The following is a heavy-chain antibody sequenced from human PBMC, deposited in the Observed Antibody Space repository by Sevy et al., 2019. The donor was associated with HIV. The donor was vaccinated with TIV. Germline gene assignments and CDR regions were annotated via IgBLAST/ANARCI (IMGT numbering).Heavy chain of an antibody. D-gene: IGHD3-10*01. CDR1: GFTFDDYA. V-gene: IGHV3-9*01. J-gene: IGHJ6*02. CDR2: ISWNSGSI. CDR3: AKDRPLSTIVRGVGLLGGMDV. Sequence: GGSLRLSCAASGFTFDDYAMHWVRQAPGKGLEWVSGISWNSGSIGYADSVKGRFTISRDNAKNSLYLQMNSLRAEDTALYYCAKDRPLSTIVRGVGLLGGMDVWGQGTTVTVSS.